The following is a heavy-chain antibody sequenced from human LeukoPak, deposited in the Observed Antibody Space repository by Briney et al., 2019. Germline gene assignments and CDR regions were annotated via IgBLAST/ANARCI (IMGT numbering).Heavy chain of an antibody. V-gene: IGHV3-23*01. J-gene: IGHJ6*03. CDR2: ISGSGGST. CDR3: ARLTVAGAHYYYYYMDV. D-gene: IGHD6-19*01. Sequence: SGGSLRLSCAASGFTFSSSAMSWVRQAPGKGLEWVSSISGSGGSTYYADSVKGRFTISRDNSKNTLYLQMNSLRAEDTAVYYCARLTVAGAHYYYYYMDVWGKGTTVTVSS. CDR1: GFTFSSSA.